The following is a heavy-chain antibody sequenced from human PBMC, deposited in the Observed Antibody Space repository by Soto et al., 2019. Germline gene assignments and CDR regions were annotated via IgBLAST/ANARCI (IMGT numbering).Heavy chain of an antibody. V-gene: IGHV3-23*01. J-gene: IGHJ6*02. Sequence: EVQLLESGGGLVQPGGSLRLSCAASGFTFSSYAMSWVRQAPGKGLEWVSAISGSGGSTYYADSVKGRFTISRDNSKNTLYLQMNSLRAEDTAVYYCAKADYYYYYGMDVWGQVTTVTVSS. CDR1: GFTFSSYA. CDR3: AKADYYYYYGMDV. CDR2: ISGSGGST.